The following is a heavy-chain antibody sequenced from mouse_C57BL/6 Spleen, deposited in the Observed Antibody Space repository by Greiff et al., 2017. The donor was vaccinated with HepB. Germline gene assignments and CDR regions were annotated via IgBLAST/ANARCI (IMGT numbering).Heavy chain of an antibody. V-gene: IGHV6-6*01. J-gene: IGHJ3*01. CDR3: TRELRGSSYGGVAWFAY. CDR1: GFTFSDAW. D-gene: IGHD1-1*01. Sequence: EVQLVESGGGLVQPGGSMKLSCAASGFTFSDAWMDWVRQSPEKGLEWVAEIRNKANNHATYYAESVKGRFTISRDDSKSSVYLQMNSLRAEDTGIYYCTRELRGSSYGGVAWFAYWGQGTLVTVSA. CDR2: IRNKANNHAT.